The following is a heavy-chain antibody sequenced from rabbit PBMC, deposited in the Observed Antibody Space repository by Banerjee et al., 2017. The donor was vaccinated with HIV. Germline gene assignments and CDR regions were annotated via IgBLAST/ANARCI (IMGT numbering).Heavy chain of an antibody. J-gene: IGHJ4*01. Sequence: QEQLEESGGGLVKPEGSLTLTCTASGFDLSSYYYMCWVRQPPGKGLEWIACIYVGTSGSTYYASWAKGRFTISKTSSTTVTLQMTSLTAADTATYFCAREPYLDYAVYGYYAKSMIGLWGPGTLVTVS. CDR1: GFDLSSYYY. CDR3: AREPYLDYAVYGYYAKSMIGL. V-gene: IGHV1S45*01. CDR2: IYVGTSGST. D-gene: IGHD8-1*01.